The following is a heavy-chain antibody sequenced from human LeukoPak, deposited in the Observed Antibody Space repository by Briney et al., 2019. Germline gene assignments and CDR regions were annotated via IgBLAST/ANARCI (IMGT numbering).Heavy chain of an antibody. J-gene: IGHJ4*02. Sequence: GESLKISCKGSGYSFTSYWIGWVRQMPGKGLEWMGIIYPGDSDTRYSPSFQGQVTISADKSISTAYLQWSSLKASDTAMYYCAVRGPCYGSGPHNFDYWGQGTLVTVSS. V-gene: IGHV5-51*01. CDR1: GYSFTSYW. CDR2: IYPGDSDT. D-gene: IGHD3-10*01. CDR3: AVRGPCYGSGPHNFDY.